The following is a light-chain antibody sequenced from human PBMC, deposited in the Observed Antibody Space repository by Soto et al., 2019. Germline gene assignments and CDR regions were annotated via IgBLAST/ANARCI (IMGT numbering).Light chain of an antibody. J-gene: IGKJ1*01. CDR2: DAS. V-gene: IGKV3-20*01. CDR3: QQYGNSPQT. CDR1: QSVRSSH. Sequence: EIVLTQSPGTLSLSPGERATLSCRPSQSVRSSHLAWYQQKPGQAPRLLIYDASNRATGVPARFSGSGSGTDFTLTISSLEPEDFAVYYCQQYGNSPQTFGQGTKVDNK.